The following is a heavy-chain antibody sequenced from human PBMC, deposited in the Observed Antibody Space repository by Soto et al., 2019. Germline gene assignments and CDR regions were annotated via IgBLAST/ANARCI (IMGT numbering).Heavy chain of an antibody. Sequence: EVQLVESGGGLVKPGGSLRLSCAASGFTFSSYSMNWVRQAPGKGLEWVSSISSSSSYIYYADSVKGRFTISRDNAKNSLYLQMNSLRAEDTAVYYCARYDYGDYAQRFDYWGQGTLVTVSS. V-gene: IGHV3-21*01. J-gene: IGHJ4*02. D-gene: IGHD4-17*01. CDR3: ARYDYGDYAQRFDY. CDR2: ISSSSSYI. CDR1: GFTFSSYS.